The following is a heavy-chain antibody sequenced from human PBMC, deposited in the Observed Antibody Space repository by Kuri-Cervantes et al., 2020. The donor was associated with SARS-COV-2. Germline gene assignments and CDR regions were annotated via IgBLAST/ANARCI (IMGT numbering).Heavy chain of an antibody. D-gene: IGHD2-2*01. J-gene: IGHJ3*02. Sequence: GESLEISCAASGFPFSFDDMHWVRQATGKGLEWVSAIGPVGDTYYAGSVKGRFTIPRENAENSLNLQMNSQRAEDTAVYYCVRVGTAESWGAFDIWGQGTMVTISS. CDR1: GFPFSFDD. CDR2: IGPVGDT. CDR3: VRVGTAESWGAFDI. V-gene: IGHV3-13*01.